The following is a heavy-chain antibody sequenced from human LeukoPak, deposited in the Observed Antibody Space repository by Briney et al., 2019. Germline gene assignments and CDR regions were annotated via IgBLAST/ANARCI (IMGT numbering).Heavy chain of an antibody. D-gene: IGHD3-10*01. Sequence: GGSLRLSCAASGFTFSSYGMHWVRQAPGKGLEWVAFIRYDGSNKYYADSVKGRFTISRDNSKNTLYLQMNSLRAEDTAVYYCAKDVPRGYYGSGSYLDPWGQGTLVTVSS. CDR1: GFTFSSYG. V-gene: IGHV3-30*02. J-gene: IGHJ5*02. CDR2: IRYDGSNK. CDR3: AKDVPRGYYGSGSYLDP.